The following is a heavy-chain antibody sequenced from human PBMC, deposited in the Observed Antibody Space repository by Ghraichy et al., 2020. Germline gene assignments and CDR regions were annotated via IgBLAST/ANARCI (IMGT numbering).Heavy chain of an antibody. CDR1: GYTFTGYY. CDR3: ARDSPGGGSYPFDY. J-gene: IGHJ4*02. V-gene: IGHV1-2*06. D-gene: IGHD6-25*01. Sequence: SVKVSCKASGYTFTGYYMHWVRQAPGQGLEWMGRINPNSGGTNYAQKFQGRVTMTRDTSISTAYMELSRLRSDDTAVYYCARDSPGGGSYPFDYWGQGTLVTVSS. CDR2: INPNSGGT.